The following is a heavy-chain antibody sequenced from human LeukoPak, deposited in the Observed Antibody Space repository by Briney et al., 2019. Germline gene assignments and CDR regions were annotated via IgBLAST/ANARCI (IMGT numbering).Heavy chain of an antibody. D-gene: IGHD1-7*01. CDR2: IKQDGSEK. J-gene: IGHJ6*02. CDR1: GFTFTNYW. Sequence: PGGSLRLSCTASGFTFTNYWMTWVRQAPGKGLEWVANIKQDGSEKYYVDSVKGRFTISRDNAKNSMSLQMNSLRADDTALYYCARDIKLELPASSGYFYGMDVWGRGTTVTVSS. CDR3: ARDIKLELPASSGYFYGMDV. V-gene: IGHV3-7*01.